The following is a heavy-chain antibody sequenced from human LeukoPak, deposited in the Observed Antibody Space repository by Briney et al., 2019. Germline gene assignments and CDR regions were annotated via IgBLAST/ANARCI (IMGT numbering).Heavy chain of an antibody. CDR1: GGSVRSSNYY. CDR2: VFHSGST. V-gene: IGHV4-61*05. J-gene: IGHJ4*02. D-gene: IGHD3-22*01. CDR3: ARDSSGYYRIDY. Sequence: KPSETLSLTCNVSGGSVRSSNYYWAWIRQPPGKGLEWIGYVFHSGSTNYNPSLKSRVTISVDTSKNQFSLKLTSVTAADTAVYYCARDSSGYYRIDYWGQGTLVTVSS.